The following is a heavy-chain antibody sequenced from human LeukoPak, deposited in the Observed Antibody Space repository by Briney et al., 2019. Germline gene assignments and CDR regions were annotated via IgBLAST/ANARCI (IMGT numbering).Heavy chain of an antibody. CDR1: GFILSTYA. J-gene: IGHJ4*02. Sequence: GSLRFSCAASGFILSTYAMNWVRQAPGKGLEWVSSISASGGNTYYADSVKGRFTISRDTSKNTLYLQMNSLRAEDTAVYYCAKGDRDYYGSGSYYDSWGPGTLVTVSS. D-gene: IGHD3-10*01. CDR2: ISASGGNT. CDR3: AKGDRDYYGSGSYYDS. V-gene: IGHV3-23*01.